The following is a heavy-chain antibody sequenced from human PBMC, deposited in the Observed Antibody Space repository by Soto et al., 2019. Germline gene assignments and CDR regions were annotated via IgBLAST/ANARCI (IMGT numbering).Heavy chain of an antibody. V-gene: IGHV1-2*02. CDR1: GYTFTGYY. CDR2: INPNSGGT. CDR3: ARSDIVVVVAATPDY. D-gene: IGHD2-15*01. Sequence: ASVKVSCKASGYTFTGYYMHWVRQAPGQGLEWMGWINPNSGGTNYAQKFQGRVTMTRDTSISTAYMELSRLRSGDTAVYYCARSDIVVVVAATPDYWGQGTLVTVSS. J-gene: IGHJ4*02.